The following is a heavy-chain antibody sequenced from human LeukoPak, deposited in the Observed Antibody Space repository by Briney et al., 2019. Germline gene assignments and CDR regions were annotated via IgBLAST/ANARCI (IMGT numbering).Heavy chain of an antibody. CDR3: ARRGFSDY. Sequence: PSETLSLTCTVSGGSISDYYWSWIRQPPGKGLEWVGYIHSGNTDYNPSLQSRVTISVDTSRSQFSLKLTSVTAADTAVYYCARRGFSDYWGQGTLVTVSS. CDR1: GGSISDYY. CDR2: IHSGNT. J-gene: IGHJ4*02. D-gene: IGHD3-10*01. V-gene: IGHV4-59*01.